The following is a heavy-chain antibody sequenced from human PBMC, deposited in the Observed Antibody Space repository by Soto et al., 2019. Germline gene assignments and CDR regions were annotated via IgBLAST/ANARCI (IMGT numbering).Heavy chain of an antibody. CDR3: ARFPVAAAGIGVDY. CDR2: INHSGST. J-gene: IGHJ4*02. V-gene: IGHV4-34*01. CDR1: GGSFSGYY. D-gene: IGHD6-13*01. Sequence: QVQLQQWSAGLLKPSETLSLTCAVYGGSFSGYYWSWIRQPPGKGLEWIGEINHSGSTNYNPSLKSRVTISVDTSKNQFSLKLSSVTAADTAVSYCARFPVAAAGIGVDYWGQGTLVTVSS.